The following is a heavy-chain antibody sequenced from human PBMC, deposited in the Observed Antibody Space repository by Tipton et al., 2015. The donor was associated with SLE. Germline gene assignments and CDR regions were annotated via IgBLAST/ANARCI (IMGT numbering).Heavy chain of an antibody. D-gene: IGHD3-22*01. Sequence: LRLSCTVSGGSISSSSYYWGWIRQSAGKGLEWIGRIHTSGSTNYNPSLTSRVTISVDTSNNQFSLRLSSVTAADTAVYYCARQDGRVFYDSDEGAFDIWGQGTMITVSS. CDR1: GGSISSSSYY. V-gene: IGHV4-61*02. J-gene: IGHJ3*02. CDR3: ARQDGRVFYDSDEGAFDI. CDR2: IHTSGST.